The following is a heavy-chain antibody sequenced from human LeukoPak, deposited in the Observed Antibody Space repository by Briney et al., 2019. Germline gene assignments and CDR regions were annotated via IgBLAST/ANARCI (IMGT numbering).Heavy chain of an antibody. CDR3: AREGEYYYYYGMDV. J-gene: IGHJ6*02. D-gene: IGHD1-26*01. CDR1: GFTFSSYG. CDR2: IWYDGSNK. V-gene: IGHV3-33*01. Sequence: GGSLRLSCAASGFTFSSYGMHWVRQAPGKGLEWVAVIWYDGSNKYYADSVKGRFTISRDNSKNTLCLQMNSLRAEDTAVYYCAREGEYYYYYGMDVWGQGTTVTVSS.